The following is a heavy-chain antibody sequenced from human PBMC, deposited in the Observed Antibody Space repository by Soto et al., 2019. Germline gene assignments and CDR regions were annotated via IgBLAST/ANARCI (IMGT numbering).Heavy chain of an antibody. CDR1: GFTFSDYY. CDR2: ISSSSSYT. Sequence: VQLVESGGGLVKPGGSLRLSCAASGFTFSDYYMSWIRQAPGKGLEWVSYISSSSSYTNYADSVKGRFTISRDNAKNSLYLQMNSLRAEDTAVYYCARVDIVATIKGGWYFDLWGRGTLVTVSS. J-gene: IGHJ2*01. CDR3: ARVDIVATIKGGWYFDL. D-gene: IGHD5-12*01. V-gene: IGHV3-11*06.